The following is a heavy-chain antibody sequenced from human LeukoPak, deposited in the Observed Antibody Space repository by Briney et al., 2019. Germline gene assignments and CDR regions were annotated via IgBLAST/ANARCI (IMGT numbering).Heavy chain of an antibody. Sequence: AASVKVSCKASGYTFTGYYMHWVRQAPGQGLEWMGWINPNSGGTNYAQKFQGRVTMTRDTSISTAYMELSRLRSDDTAVYYCARDPRGSRYCGGDCYPNWFDPWGQGTLVTVSS. CDR3: ARDPRGSRYCGGDCYPNWFDP. CDR2: INPNSGGT. CDR1: GYTFTGYY. D-gene: IGHD2-21*02. J-gene: IGHJ5*02. V-gene: IGHV1-2*02.